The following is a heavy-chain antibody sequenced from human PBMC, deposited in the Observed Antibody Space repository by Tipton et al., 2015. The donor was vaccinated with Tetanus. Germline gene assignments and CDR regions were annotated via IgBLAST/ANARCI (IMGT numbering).Heavy chain of an antibody. D-gene: IGHD3-3*01. J-gene: IGHJ5*02. CDR3: ARAEAIFGVVIRFGWFVP. V-gene: IGHV4-34*01. CDR1: GGSFSGYY. Sequence: TLSLTCAVYGGSFSGYYWSWIRQPPGKGLEWIGEINHSGSTNYNPSLKRSVTISVDTSKNQFSLRLSSVTAADTAVYYCARAEAIFGVVIRFGWFVPWGQGTLVTVSS. CDR2: INHSGST.